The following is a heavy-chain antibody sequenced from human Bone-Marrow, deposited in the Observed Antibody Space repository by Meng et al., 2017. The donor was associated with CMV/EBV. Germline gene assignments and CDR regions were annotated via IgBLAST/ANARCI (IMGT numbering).Heavy chain of an antibody. CDR3: ARDLHGGWFLDY. V-gene: IGHV1-46*01. D-gene: IGHD6-19*01. CDR2: VERSDTLI. J-gene: IGHJ4*02. Sequence: ASVKVSCKASGYTFTSRNIHWVRQAPGQGLEWMGIVERSDTLITYAQKFKGRITMTRDTSTSTVYLEVNSLRSEDTAIYYCARDLHGGWFLDYWGQGTLVTVSS. CDR1: GYTFTSRN.